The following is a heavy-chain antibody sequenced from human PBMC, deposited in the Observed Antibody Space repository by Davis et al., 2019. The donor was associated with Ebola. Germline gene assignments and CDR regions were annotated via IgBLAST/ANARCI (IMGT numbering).Heavy chain of an antibody. CDR2: IKQDGSEK. D-gene: IGHD1-14*01. V-gene: IGHV3-7*03. Sequence: GESLKISCAASGFTFSSYWMSWVRQAPGKGLEWVANIKQDGSEKNYVDSVKGRFTISRDSAKNSLYLQLNSLRAEDTAMYYCSRLRRAEAENYWGQGTLVTVSS. J-gene: IGHJ4*02. CDR1: GFTFSSYW. CDR3: SRLRRAEAENY.